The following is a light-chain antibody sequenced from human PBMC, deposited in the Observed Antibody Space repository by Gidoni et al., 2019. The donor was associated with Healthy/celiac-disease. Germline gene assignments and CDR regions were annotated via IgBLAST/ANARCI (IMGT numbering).Light chain of an antibody. Sequence: DIVLTQSPGPLSWSPGERATISCRASQSVSSSYLAWYQQKPGQAPRLLIYGASSRATGIPDRFSGSGSGTDFTLTISRLEPEDFAVYYCQQYGSSPLTFGGGTKVEIK. J-gene: IGKJ4*01. CDR2: GAS. CDR1: QSVSSSY. CDR3: QQYGSSPLT. V-gene: IGKV3-20*01.